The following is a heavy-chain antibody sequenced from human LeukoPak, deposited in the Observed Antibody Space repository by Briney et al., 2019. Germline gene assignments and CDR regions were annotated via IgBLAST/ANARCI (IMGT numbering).Heavy chain of an antibody. Sequence: PGGSLRLSCAASGFTFTSYGMHWVRQAPGKGLEWVAVISYDGRNKYYADSAKGRFTMSRDNSKNTLYLQLNSLGAEDTAVYFCAKDYGRYSGYDFFPDYWGQGTLVTVSS. V-gene: IGHV3-30*18. CDR2: ISYDGRNK. CDR3: AKDYGRYSGYDFFPDY. D-gene: IGHD5-12*01. CDR1: GFTFTSYG. J-gene: IGHJ4*02.